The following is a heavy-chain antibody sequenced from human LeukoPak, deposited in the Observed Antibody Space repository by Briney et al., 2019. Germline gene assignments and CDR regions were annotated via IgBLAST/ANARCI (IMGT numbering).Heavy chain of an antibody. CDR3: ARDSAGTTPYYYMDV. V-gene: IGHV1-2*02. CDR2: INPNSGGT. Sequence: ASVKVSCKASGYTFTSYYMRWVRQAPGQGLEWMGWINPNSGGTNYAQKFQGRVTMTRDTSISTAYMELSRLRSDDTAVYYCARDSAGTTPYYYMDVWGKGTTVTVSS. CDR1: GYTFTSYY. J-gene: IGHJ6*03. D-gene: IGHD1-1*01.